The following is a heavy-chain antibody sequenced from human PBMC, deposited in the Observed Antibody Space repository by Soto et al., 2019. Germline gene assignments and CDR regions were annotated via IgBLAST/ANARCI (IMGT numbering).Heavy chain of an antibody. J-gene: IGHJ5*01. V-gene: IGHV1-8*01. CDR2: MNPNSGNT. D-gene: IGHD5-18*01. CDR3: ATIVAMVTPPYNWFDS. CDR1: GYSFTSYD. Sequence: GASVKVSCKASGYSFTSYDINWVRQATGQGLEWMGWMNPNSGNTGYAQKFQGRVTMTRNTSISTAYMELSSLRSEDTAVYYCATIVAMVTPPYNWFDSWGQGPLVTVSP.